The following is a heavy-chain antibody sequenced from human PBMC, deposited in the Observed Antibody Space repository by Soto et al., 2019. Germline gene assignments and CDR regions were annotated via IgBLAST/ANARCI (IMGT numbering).Heavy chain of an antibody. J-gene: IGHJ2*01. CDR1: GGTFSSYT. CDR2: IIPILGIA. V-gene: IGHV1-69*08. D-gene: IGHD1-26*01. CDR3: ARDPLAESYSYWYFDL. Sequence: QVQLVQSGAEVKKPGSSVKVSCKASGGTFSSYTISWVRQAPGQGLEWMGRIIPILGIANYAQKFQGRVTITADKSTSKAYMELSRLRSEDTDVYYCARDPLAESYSYWYFDLWGRGTLVTVSS.